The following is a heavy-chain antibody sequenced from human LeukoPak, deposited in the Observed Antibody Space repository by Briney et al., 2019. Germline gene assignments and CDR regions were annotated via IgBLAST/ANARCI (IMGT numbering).Heavy chain of an antibody. CDR1: GFTFSSYA. Sequence: PGRFLRLSCAASGFTFSSYAMHWVRQAPGKGLEWVAVISYDGSIKSYTDSAKGQFTISRDNPKNTLYLQLNGLRVEDTAVYYCARGRAGNYHDYWGQGTLVTVTS. CDR2: ISYDGSIK. CDR3: ARGRAGNYHDY. V-gene: IGHV3-30-3*01. J-gene: IGHJ4*02. D-gene: IGHD1-7*01.